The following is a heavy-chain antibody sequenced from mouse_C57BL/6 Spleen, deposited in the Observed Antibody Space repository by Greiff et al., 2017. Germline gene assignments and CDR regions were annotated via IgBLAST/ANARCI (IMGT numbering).Heavy chain of an antibody. V-gene: IGHV1-52*01. Sequence: VQLQQSGAELVRPGSSVKLSCKASGYTFTSYWMHWVKQRPIQGLEWIGNIDPSDSETHYNQKFKDKATLTVDKSSSTAYMQLSSLTSEDSAVYYCARISPHYYGSLDYWGQGTTLTVSS. CDR3: ARISPHYYGSLDY. D-gene: IGHD1-1*01. CDR2: IDPSDSET. CDR1: GYTFTSYW. J-gene: IGHJ2*01.